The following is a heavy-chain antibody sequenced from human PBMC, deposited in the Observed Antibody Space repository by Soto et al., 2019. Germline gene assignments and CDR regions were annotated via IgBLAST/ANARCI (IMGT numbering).Heavy chain of an antibody. CDR2: ISGSGGST. D-gene: IGHD2-15*01. CDR3: AKEDIVVVVAATYYFDY. J-gene: IGHJ4*02. Sequence: PGGSLRLSCAASGFTFSSYAMSWVRQAPGKGLEWVSAISGSGGSTYYADSVKGRFTISRDNSKNTLYLQMNSLRAEDTAVYYCAKEDIVVVVAATYYFDYWGQGTLVTVSS. CDR1: GFTFSSYA. V-gene: IGHV3-23*01.